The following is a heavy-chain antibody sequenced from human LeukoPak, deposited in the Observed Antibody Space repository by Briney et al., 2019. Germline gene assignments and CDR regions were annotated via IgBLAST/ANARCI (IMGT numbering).Heavy chain of an antibody. D-gene: IGHD1-26*01. CDR1: GFTFNSKW. CDR2: INQDGSEK. Sequence: GGSLRLSCAASGFTFNSKWMTWVRQAPGKGLFWLANINQDGSEKYYEDPVKGRFTISRDNAKSSLYLEMSGLRAEDTAVYYCADPPSGYWGQGTLVAVSS. V-gene: IGHV3-7*01. J-gene: IGHJ4*02. CDR3: ADPPSGY.